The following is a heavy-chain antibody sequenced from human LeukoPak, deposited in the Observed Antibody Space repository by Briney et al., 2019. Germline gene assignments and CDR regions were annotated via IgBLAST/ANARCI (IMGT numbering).Heavy chain of an antibody. CDR1: GFSFSSFD. J-gene: IGHJ2*01. CDR2: ISSSGTTI. Sequence: GGSLRLSCAASGFSFSSFDMNWVRQAPGKGLEWVSYISSSGTTIYYGDSVKGRFTTSRDNARNSLYLQMNSLRAEDTAFYYCVKNRHDFDVWGRGTLVTVSS. CDR3: VKNRHDFDV. V-gene: IGHV3-48*03.